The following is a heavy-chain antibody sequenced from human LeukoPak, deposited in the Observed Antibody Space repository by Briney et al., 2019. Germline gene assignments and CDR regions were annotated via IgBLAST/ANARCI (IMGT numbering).Heavy chain of an antibody. V-gene: IGHV4-38-2*01. CDR3: AVSFGGYDAGFY. Sequence: SSETLSLTCAVSGYSITNGYYWGWIRPPPGKGLQWIGSIHHSGATSYNPSLKTRVTTSVDTSKNQFSLRLSSVTAADTAVYFCAVSFGGYDAGFYWGQGTLVTVSS. J-gene: IGHJ4*02. D-gene: IGHD3-3*01. CDR2: IHHSGAT. CDR1: GYSITNGYY.